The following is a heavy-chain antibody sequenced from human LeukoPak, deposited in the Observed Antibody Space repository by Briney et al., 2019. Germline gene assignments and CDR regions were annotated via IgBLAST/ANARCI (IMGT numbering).Heavy chain of an antibody. J-gene: IGHJ4*02. D-gene: IGHD5-24*01. CDR1: GGSMSSYY. V-gene: IGHV4-59*08. CDR3: ARGARAGYNLEPFDY. CDR2: IYYSGST. Sequence: PSETLSLTCTVSGGSMSSYYWRWLRQPPGKGLEWIGYIYYSGSTKYNPSLKSRVTISVDTSKNQFSLKLSSVTAADTAVYYCARGARAGYNLEPFDYWGQGTLVTVSS.